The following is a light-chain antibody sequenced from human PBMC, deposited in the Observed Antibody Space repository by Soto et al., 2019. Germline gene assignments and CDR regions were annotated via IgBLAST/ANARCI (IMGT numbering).Light chain of an antibody. CDR2: AAS. Sequence: DIQMTQSPSSLSASVGDRVTITFRASQSISNYLNWYQQKPGKAPKLLIYAASTLQSGVPSRFSGSGSGTEFTLTISSLQPEDFATYYCQQLNSYPSTFGQGTRLEIK. CDR3: QQLNSYPST. V-gene: IGKV1-9*01. J-gene: IGKJ5*01. CDR1: QSISNY.